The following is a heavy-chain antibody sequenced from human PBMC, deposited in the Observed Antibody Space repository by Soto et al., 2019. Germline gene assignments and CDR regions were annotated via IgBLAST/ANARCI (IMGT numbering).Heavy chain of an antibody. CDR2: IIPIFGTA. CDR3: ASPGGDWISTSCYPRNYYYGMDV. J-gene: IGHJ6*02. D-gene: IGHD2-2*01. CDR1: GGTFSSYA. V-gene: IGHV1-69*12. Sequence: QVQLVQSGAEVKKPGSSVKVSCKASGGTFSSYAISWVRQAPGQGLEWMGGIIPIFGTANYAQKFQGRVTITADESTSTAYMELSSLRSEDTAVYYCASPGGDWISTSCYPRNYYYGMDVWGQGTTVTVSS.